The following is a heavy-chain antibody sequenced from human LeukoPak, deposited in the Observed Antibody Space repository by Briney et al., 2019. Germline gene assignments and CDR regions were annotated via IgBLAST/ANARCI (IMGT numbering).Heavy chain of an antibody. CDR2: IYYSGST. D-gene: IGHD3-22*01. V-gene: IGHV4-59*08. J-gene: IGHJ4*02. CDR3: ARLPHYYDSSGYYLGFFDY. Sequence: SYTLSPTCTGSGGSSSSYYWSWIRQPPGKGLEWIGYIYYSGSTNYNPSLKSRVTISVDTSKNQFSLKLSSVTAADTAVYYCARLPHYYDSSGYYLGFFDYWGQGTLVTVSS. CDR1: GGSSSSYY.